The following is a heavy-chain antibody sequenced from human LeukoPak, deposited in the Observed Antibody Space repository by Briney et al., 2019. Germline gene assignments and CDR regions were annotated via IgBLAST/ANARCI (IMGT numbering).Heavy chain of an antibody. V-gene: IGHV4-31*03. CDR1: GGSINRGGYY. CDR2: IYYSGNT. J-gene: IGHJ4*02. CDR3: ARGGGSDDFDF. D-gene: IGHD1-26*01. Sequence: SETLSLTCTVSGGSINRGGYYWSWIRQHPGEGLEWIGYIYYSGNTYYNPSLKSRVSISMDTSKNQFSLKLSSLTAADTAVYYCARGGGSDDFDFWGQGTLVTVSS.